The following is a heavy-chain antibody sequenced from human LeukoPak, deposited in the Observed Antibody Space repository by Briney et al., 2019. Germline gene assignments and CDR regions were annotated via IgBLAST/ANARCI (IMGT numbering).Heavy chain of an antibody. V-gene: IGHV3-15*01. Sequence: GGSLRLSCAASGFTFSNAWMSWVRQAPGKGLEWVGRIKSKTDGGTTDYAAPVKGRFTISRDDSKNTLYLQMNSLKTEDTAVYYCTTAFSGIAVAGNGDYWGQGTLVTVSS. CDR3: TTAFSGIAVAGNGDY. J-gene: IGHJ4*02. D-gene: IGHD6-19*01. CDR2: IKSKTDGGTT. CDR1: GFTFSNAW.